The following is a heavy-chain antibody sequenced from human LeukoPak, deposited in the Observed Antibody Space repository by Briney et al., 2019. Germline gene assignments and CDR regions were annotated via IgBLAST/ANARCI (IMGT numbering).Heavy chain of an antibody. D-gene: IGHD2-15*01. CDR1: GGSISSGGYY. CDR3: ARKGFVRRVDFDY. CDR2: INHSGST. V-gene: IGHV4-30-2*01. Sequence: SQTLSLTCTVSGGSISSGGYYWSWIRQPPGKGLEWIGEINHSGSTNYNPSLKSRVTISVDTSKNQFSLKLSSVTAADTAVYYCARKGFVRRVDFDYWGQGTLVTVSS. J-gene: IGHJ4*02.